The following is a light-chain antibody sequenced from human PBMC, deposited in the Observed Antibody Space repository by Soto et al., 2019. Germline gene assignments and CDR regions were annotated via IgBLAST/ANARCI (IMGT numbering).Light chain of an antibody. Sequence: DIVLTQSPGTLSLSPGERATLSCRASQSVSSSYLAWYQHKPGQAPRLLIYGASSRATGIPDRFSGSGSGTDFTLTISRLEPEDFVVYYCHQYGSSPRTFGQGTKVEIK. CDR3: HQYGSSPRT. CDR2: GAS. J-gene: IGKJ1*01. CDR1: QSVSSSY. V-gene: IGKV3-20*01.